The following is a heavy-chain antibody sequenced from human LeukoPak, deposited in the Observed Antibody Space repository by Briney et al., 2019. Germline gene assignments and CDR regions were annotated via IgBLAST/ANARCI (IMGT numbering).Heavy chain of an antibody. CDR3: ARTLSRYCSGGSCQQYNWFDP. V-gene: IGHV1-69*05. J-gene: IGHJ5*02. D-gene: IGHD2-15*01. CDR2: IITIFVAA. CDR1: GGTFISYA. Sequence: SVKVSCKASGGTFISYAISWVRQAPGQGREWMGGIITIFVAANYAQKFQRRVTITTHESTSTAYMQLSSLRSEDTAVYYCARTLSRYCSGGSCQQYNWFDPWGQGTLVTVSS.